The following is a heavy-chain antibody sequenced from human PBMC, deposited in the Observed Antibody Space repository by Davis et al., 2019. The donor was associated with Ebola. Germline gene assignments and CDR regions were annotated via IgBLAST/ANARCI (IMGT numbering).Heavy chain of an antibody. CDR3: ARTTKTNVGDSGLGYNSFDF. V-gene: IGHV4-34*01. CDR2: VSHAGYT. Sequence: MPGGSLRLSCAVYGESFSDYFWSWVRQPPGKGLEWIGAVSHAGYTNYNPSLESRVTISVDSSKSQFSLKVDSVTAADTAVYYCARTTKTNVGDSGLGYNSFDFWGQEALVSVSS. J-gene: IGHJ5*01. CDR1: GESFSDYF. D-gene: IGHD2-8*01.